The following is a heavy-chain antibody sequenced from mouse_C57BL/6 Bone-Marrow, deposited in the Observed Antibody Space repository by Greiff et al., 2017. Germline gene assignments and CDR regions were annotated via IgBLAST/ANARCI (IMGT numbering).Heavy chain of an antibody. J-gene: IGHJ2*01. D-gene: IGHD2-4*01. V-gene: IGHV1-69*01. CDR2: IDPSDSYT. CDR3: ARGDDYDGTGFDY. Sequence: QVQLQQPGAELVMPGASVKLSCKASGYTFTSYWMHWVKQRPGQGLEWIGEIDPSDSYTNYNQKFKGKSTLTVDNSSSTAYMQLSSLPSEDSAVYYCARGDDYDGTGFDYWGQGTTLTVSS. CDR1: GYTFTSYW.